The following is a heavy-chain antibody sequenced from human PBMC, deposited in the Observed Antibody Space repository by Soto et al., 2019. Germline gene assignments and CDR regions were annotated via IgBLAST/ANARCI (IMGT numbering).Heavy chain of an antibody. CDR2: ISYDGSNK. D-gene: IGHD3-22*01. J-gene: IGHJ4*02. CDR3: ARDYYYDNSPDY. Sequence: GGSLRLSCAASGFTFSSYGMHWVRQAPGKGLEWVAVISYDGSNKYYADSVKGRFTISRDNSKNTLYLQMNSLRAEDTAVYYCARDYYYDNSPDYWGQGTLVTVSS. CDR1: GFTFSSYG. V-gene: IGHV3-30*03.